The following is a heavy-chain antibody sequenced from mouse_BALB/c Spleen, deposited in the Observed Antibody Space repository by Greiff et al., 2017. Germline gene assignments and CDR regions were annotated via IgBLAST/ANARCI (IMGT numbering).Heavy chain of an antibody. V-gene: IGHV1-55*01. CDR1: GYNFTSYW. J-gene: IGHJ4*01. CDR3: ARSGIYLYAMDY. D-gene: IGHD5-5*01. CDR2: IYPGSGST. Sequence: QVQLKQPGAELVKPGTSVKLSCKASGYNFTSYWINWVKLRPGQGLEWIGDIYPGSGSTNYNEKFKSKATLTVDTSSSTAYMQLSSLASEDSALYYCARSGIYLYAMDYWGQGTSVTVSS.